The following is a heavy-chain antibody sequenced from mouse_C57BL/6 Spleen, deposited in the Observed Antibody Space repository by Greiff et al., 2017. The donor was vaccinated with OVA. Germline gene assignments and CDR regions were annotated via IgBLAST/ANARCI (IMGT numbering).Heavy chain of an antibody. V-gene: IGHV1-19*01. D-gene: IGHD1-1*01. CDR2: INPYNGGT. J-gene: IGHJ1*03. CDR3: ARHYGSSHWYFDV. Sequence: VQLKESGPVLVKPGASVKMSCKASGYTFTDYYMNWVKQSHGKSLEWIGVINPYNGGTSYNQKFKGKATLTVDKSSSTAYMELNSLTSEDSAVYYCARHYGSSHWYFDVWGTGTTVTVSS. CDR1: GYTFTDYY.